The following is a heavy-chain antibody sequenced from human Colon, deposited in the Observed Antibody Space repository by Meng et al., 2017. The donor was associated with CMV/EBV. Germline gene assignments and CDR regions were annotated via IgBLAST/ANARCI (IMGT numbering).Heavy chain of an antibody. CDR2: ITTSGRYI. V-gene: IGHV3-21*06. J-gene: IGHJ6*02. D-gene: IGHD2-21*01. Sequence: GGSLRLSCAASGFSFPDYTMNWVRQAPGKGLEWVSSITTSGRYIYYSDSVQGRFTISRDDAKTSLYLQMDSLRAEDTAVYYCVKYCGADCLYGMDVWGQGTLVTVSS. CDR1: GFSFPDYT. CDR3: VKYCGADCLYGMDV.